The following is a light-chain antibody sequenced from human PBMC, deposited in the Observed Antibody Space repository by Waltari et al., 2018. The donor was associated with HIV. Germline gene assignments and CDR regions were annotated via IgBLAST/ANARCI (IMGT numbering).Light chain of an antibody. V-gene: IGLV1-44*01. CDR2: SNN. Sequence: QSVLTQPPSASGTPGQRVTISCSGSSSNIGSNTVNWYQQLPGTAPKLLICSNNQRPPGVPDRFSGSKAGTSASLAISGLQSEDEADYYCAAWDDSLNGRVFGGGTKLTVL. J-gene: IGLJ3*02. CDR1: SSNIGSNT. CDR3: AAWDDSLNGRV.